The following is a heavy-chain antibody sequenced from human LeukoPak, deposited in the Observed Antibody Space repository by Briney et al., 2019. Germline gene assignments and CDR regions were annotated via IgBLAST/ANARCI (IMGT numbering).Heavy chain of an antibody. CDR3: ARGITDYGYYYGMDV. Sequence: GASVTVSCKASGGTFSSYAISWVRQAPGQGLEWMGGIIPIFGTANYAQKFQGRVTITADESTSTAYMELSSLRSEDTAVYYCARGITDYGYYYGMDVWGQGTTVTVSS. V-gene: IGHV1-69*13. J-gene: IGHJ6*02. CDR2: IIPIFGTA. CDR1: GGTFSSYA. D-gene: IGHD4-17*01.